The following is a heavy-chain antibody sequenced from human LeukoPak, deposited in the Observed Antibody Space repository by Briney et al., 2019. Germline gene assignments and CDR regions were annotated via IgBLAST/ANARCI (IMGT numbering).Heavy chain of an antibody. CDR3: ARGVFLRSAFSY. CDR2: INHSGST. J-gene: IGHJ4*02. CDR1: GGSFSGYY. Sequence: PSETLSLTCAVYGGSFSGYYWSWIRQPPGKGLEWIGEINHSGSTNYNPSLKSRVTISVDTSKNQFSLKLSSVTAADTAVYYCARGVFLRSAFSYWGQGTLVTVSS. D-gene: IGHD3-16*01. V-gene: IGHV4-34*01.